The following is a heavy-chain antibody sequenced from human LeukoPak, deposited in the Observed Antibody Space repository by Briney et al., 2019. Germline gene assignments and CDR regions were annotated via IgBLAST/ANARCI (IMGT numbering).Heavy chain of an antibody. V-gene: IGHV5-51*01. J-gene: IGHJ2*01. CDR3: ARRPRRDWFFDL. CDR1: EYIFTNYW. Sequence: GGSLKISCKGSEYIFTNYWIGWVRQMPGKGLEWMGIIYPRDSDTRYSPSFQGHVTISADKSIDTAYLQWSSLKASDTAIYYCARRPRRDWFFDLWGRGTLVTVSS. CDR2: IYPRDSDT.